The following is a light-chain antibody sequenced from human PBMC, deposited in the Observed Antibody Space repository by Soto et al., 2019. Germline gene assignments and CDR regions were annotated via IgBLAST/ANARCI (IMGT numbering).Light chain of an antibody. CDR1: QSISSW. CDR3: QQYNNYFRT. V-gene: IGKV1-5*03. Sequence: DIQMTQSPSTVSASVGDRVTITCRASQSISSWLAWYQHKPGKAPKLLIYKASSLEGGVPSRFSGSGSGTEFTLTISSLQPDDSATYYCQQYNNYFRTFGEGTKVDIK. J-gene: IGKJ4*02. CDR2: KAS.